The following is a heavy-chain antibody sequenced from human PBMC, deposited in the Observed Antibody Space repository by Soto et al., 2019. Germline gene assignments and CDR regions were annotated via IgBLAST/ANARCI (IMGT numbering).Heavy chain of an antibody. CDR3: ARKGWGMATVGM. CDR2: IYSGGTT. Sequence: EVQLVESGGGLVQPGGSLRLSCAASGFTVSNNSMIWFRLPPGKGLEWVSLIYSGGTTYYADSVKGRFTTSSDNSKNILYLQMNSLRVEDTAVYYCARKGWGMATVGMWGPGTLVTVSS. CDR1: GFTVSNNS. D-gene: IGHD4-4*01. V-gene: IGHV3-53*01. J-gene: IGHJ4*02.